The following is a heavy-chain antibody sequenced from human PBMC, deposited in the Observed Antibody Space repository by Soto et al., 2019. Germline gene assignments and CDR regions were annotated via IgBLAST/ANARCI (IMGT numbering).Heavy chain of an antibody. D-gene: IGHD6-19*01. Sequence: QVQLVQSGAEVKKPGSSVKVSCKASGGTFNNYAISWVRQAPGQGLEWMGGIIPIFATSNYAQKFQGRVTITADESTTKAYMELSSLRSEDTAVYYCARGPITVTGTGLVDYWGQGTLVTVSS. J-gene: IGHJ4*02. CDR1: GGTFNNYA. V-gene: IGHV1-69*12. CDR3: ARGPITVTGTGLVDY. CDR2: IIPIFATS.